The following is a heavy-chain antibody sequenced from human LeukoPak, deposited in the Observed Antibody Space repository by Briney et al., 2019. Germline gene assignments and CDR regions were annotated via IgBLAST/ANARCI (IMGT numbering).Heavy chain of an antibody. CDR3: ARGRVVAATFTYYYYMDV. CDR1: GYTFTSYD. V-gene: IGHV1-8*03. Sequence: GASAKVSCKASGYTFTSYDINWVRQATGQGLEWMGWMNPNSGNTGYAQKFQGRVTITRNTSISTAYMELSSLRSEDTAVYYCARGRVVAATFTYYYYMDVWGKGTTVTVSS. J-gene: IGHJ6*03. CDR2: MNPNSGNT. D-gene: IGHD2-15*01.